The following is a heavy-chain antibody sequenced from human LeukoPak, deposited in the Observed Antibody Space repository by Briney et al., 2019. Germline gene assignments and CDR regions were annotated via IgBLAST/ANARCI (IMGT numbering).Heavy chain of an antibody. D-gene: IGHD6-13*01. J-gene: IGHJ3*02. V-gene: IGHV1-2*04. CDR2: INPNSGGT. Sequence: GASVKVSCKASGYTFTGYYMHWVREAPGQGLEWRGWINPNSGGTIYAQKYQGWVTMTRDTSTSTAYMELSRLRSDDAAVYYCARAGMEHPGIAAAGQTIDAFDIWGQGTMVTVSS. CDR1: GYTFTGYY. CDR3: ARAGMEHPGIAAAGQTIDAFDI.